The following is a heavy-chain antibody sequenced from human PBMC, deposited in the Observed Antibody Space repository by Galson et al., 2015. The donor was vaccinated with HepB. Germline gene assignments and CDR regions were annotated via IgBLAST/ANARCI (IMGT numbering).Heavy chain of an antibody. CDR3: ARDIPPGWGGSGPGY. V-gene: IGHV3-30-3*01. CDR1: GFTFSSYA. D-gene: IGHD6-19*01. J-gene: IGHJ4*02. CDR2: ISYDGSNK. Sequence: SLRLSCAASGFTFSSYAMHWVRQAPGKGLEWVAVISYDGSNKYYADSVKGRFTISRDNSKNTLYLQMNSLRAEDTAVYYCARDIPPGWGGSGPGYWGQGTLVTVSS.